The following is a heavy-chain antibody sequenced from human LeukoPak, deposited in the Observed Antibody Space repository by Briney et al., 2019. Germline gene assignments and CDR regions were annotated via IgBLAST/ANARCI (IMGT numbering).Heavy chain of an antibody. Sequence: SQTLSLTCTVSGGSISRGSYYWSWIRQPAGKGLEWIGRIYTSGSTNYNPSLKSRVTISGDTSKNQFSLKLSSVTAADTAVYYCARQLYGDYLFDYWGQGTLVTVSS. D-gene: IGHD4-17*01. J-gene: IGHJ4*02. CDR3: ARQLYGDYLFDY. V-gene: IGHV4-61*02. CDR1: GGSISRGSYY. CDR2: IYTSGST.